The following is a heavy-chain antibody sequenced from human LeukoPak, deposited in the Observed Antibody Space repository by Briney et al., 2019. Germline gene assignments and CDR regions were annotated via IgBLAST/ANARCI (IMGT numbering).Heavy chain of an antibody. V-gene: IGHV1-18*01. CDR1: GYTFTSYG. J-gene: IGHJ3*02. CDR3: ARDTFNYYDSSGHDAFDI. CDR2: ISAYNGNT. D-gene: IGHD3-22*01. Sequence: ASVKVSCKASGYTFTSYGISRVRQAPGQGLEWMGWISAYNGNTNYAQKLQGRVTMATDTSTSTAYMELRSLRSDDTAVYYCARDTFNYYDSSGHDAFDIWGQGTMVTVSS.